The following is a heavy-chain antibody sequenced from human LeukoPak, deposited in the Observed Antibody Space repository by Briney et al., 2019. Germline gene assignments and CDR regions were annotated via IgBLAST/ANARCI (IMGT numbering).Heavy chain of an antibody. CDR1: GGSIGSGDYY. J-gene: IGHJ5*02. CDR2: IYYSGST. CDR3: ASIAVAGGWFDP. Sequence: SETLSLTCTVSGGSIGSGDYYWSWIRQPPGKGLEWIGYIYYSGSTYYNPSLKSRVTISVDTSKNQFSLKLSSVTAADTAVYYCASIAVAGGWFDPWGQGTLVTVSS. D-gene: IGHD6-19*01. V-gene: IGHV4-30-4*01.